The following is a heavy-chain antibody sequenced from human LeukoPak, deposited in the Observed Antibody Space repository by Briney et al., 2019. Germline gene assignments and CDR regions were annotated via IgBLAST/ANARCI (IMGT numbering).Heavy chain of an antibody. J-gene: IGHJ3*02. CDR2: INSDGSST. V-gene: IGHV3-74*01. Sequence: GGSLRLSCAASGFTFSSYWMHWVRQAPGKGLVWVSRINSDGSSTSYADSVKGRFTISRDNAKNTLYLQMKSLRAEDTAVYYCARPGSSGWYNPYDAFDIWGQGTMVTVSS. CDR3: ARPGSSGWYNPYDAFDI. CDR1: GFTFSSYW. D-gene: IGHD6-19*01.